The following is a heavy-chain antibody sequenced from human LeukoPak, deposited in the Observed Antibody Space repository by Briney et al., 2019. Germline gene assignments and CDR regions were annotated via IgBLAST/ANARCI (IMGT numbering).Heavy chain of an antibody. CDR3: ARGRADYGINWFDP. J-gene: IGHJ5*02. CDR2: ISAYNGNT. Sequence: GASVKVSCKASGYTFTSYDINWVRQAPGQGLEWMGWISAYNGNTNYAQKLQGRVTMTTDTSTSTAYMELRSLRSDDTAVYYCARGRADYGINWFDPWGQGTLVTVSS. V-gene: IGHV1-18*01. CDR1: GYTFTSYD. D-gene: IGHD4-17*01.